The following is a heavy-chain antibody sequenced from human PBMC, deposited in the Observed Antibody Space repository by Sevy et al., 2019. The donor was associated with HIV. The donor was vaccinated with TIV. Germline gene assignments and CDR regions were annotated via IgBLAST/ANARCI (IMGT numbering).Heavy chain of an antibody. D-gene: IGHD5-12*01. CDR1: GFTFRSYA. CDR2: ISGSGGST. CDR3: AKELRYARGYSGHGDYFDY. V-gene: IGHV3-23*01. J-gene: IGHJ4*02. Sequence: GGSLRLSCAGSGFTFRSYAMSWVRQAPGKGLEWVSGISGSGGSTYYADSVKGRFTISRDNSKNTLYLQMNSLRAEDTAVYYCAKELRYARGYSGHGDYFDYWGQGTRVTVSS.